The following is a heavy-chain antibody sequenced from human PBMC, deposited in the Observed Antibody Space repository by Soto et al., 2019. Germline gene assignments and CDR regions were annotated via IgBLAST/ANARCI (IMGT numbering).Heavy chain of an antibody. CDR2: IYHSGST. Sequence: SETLSLTCAVSGGSISSGGYSWSWIRQPPGKGLEWIGHIYHSGSTYYNPSLKSRVTISVDRSKNQFSLKLSSVTAADTAVYYCARDRIFGVGTQYYYYGMDVWGQGTTVTVSS. D-gene: IGHD3-3*02. J-gene: IGHJ6*02. CDR1: GGSISSGGYS. CDR3: ARDRIFGVGTQYYYYGMDV. V-gene: IGHV4-30-2*01.